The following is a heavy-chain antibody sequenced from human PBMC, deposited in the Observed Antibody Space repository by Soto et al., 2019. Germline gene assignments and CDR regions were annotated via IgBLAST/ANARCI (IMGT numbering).Heavy chain of an antibody. J-gene: IGHJ6*03. CDR1: GYSFTSYW. Sequence: GESLKISCKGSGYSFTSYWIGWVRQMPGKGLEWMGIIYPGDSDTRYSPSFQGQVTISADKSISTAYLQWSSLKASDTAMYYCARTNVVATIRYYYYYYMDVWGKGTTVTVSS. V-gene: IGHV5-51*01. CDR3: ARTNVVATIRYYYYYYMDV. D-gene: IGHD5-12*01. CDR2: IYPGDSDT.